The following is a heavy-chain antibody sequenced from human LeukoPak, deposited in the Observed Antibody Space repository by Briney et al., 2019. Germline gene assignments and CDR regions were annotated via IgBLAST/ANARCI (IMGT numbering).Heavy chain of an antibody. V-gene: IGHV4-30-4*01. Sequence: PSETLSLTCTVSGGSISSGDYYWSWIRQPPGKGLGWIAYMYYSGSTYYNPSLKSRVTMSADTSKNQLSLKLSSVTAADTAVYYCARPYYYDSRIDPWGQGILVTVSS. J-gene: IGHJ5*02. CDR2: MYYSGST. CDR3: ARPYYYDSRIDP. D-gene: IGHD3-22*01. CDR1: GGSISSGDYY.